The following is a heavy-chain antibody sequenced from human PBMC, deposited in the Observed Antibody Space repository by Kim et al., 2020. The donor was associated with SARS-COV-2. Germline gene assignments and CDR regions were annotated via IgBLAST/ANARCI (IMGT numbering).Heavy chain of an antibody. CDR3: AKGGRYYYDTSGYPQFDY. J-gene: IGHJ4*02. V-gene: IGHV3-64D*09. D-gene: IGHD3-22*01. Sequence: GGSLRLSCSASGFSFSSYTMHWVRQAPGKGLEYVSAVSSNGGTTYYADSVKGRFTVSRDNSKNTLYLQMGSLGAEDTAVYFCAKGGRYYYDTSGYPQFDYWGQGTLVTVSS. CDR2: VSSNGGTT. CDR1: GFSFSSYT.